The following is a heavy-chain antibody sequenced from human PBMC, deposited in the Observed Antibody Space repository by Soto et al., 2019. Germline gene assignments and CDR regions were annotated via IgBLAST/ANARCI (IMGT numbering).Heavy chain of an antibody. CDR1: GGSIRTPDW. Sequence: SETLSLTCTVSGGSIRTPDWWSWVRQTPEKGLEWIGEIYHSGTPNYNPSLKSRVSMSVDKSNNQFSLKLYSVTAADTAVYYCARRPSRVPSYSGSWYYFDYWGQGTLVTVSS. D-gene: IGHD6-13*01. CDR2: IYHSGTP. J-gene: IGHJ4*02. CDR3: ARRPSRVPSYSGSWYYFDY. V-gene: IGHV4-4*02.